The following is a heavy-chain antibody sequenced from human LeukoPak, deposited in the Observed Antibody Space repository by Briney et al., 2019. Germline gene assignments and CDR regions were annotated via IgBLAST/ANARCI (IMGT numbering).Heavy chain of an antibody. Sequence: SETLSLTCTVSGGSISSYFWSWIRRSPGKGLEWIGYIYYSGSTNYNPSLKSRVTISVDTSKNQFSLKLSSVTAADTAVYYCARSVRGYNWFDPWGQGTLVTVSS. CDR1: GGSISSYF. CDR3: ARSVRGYNWFDP. D-gene: IGHD3-10*01. J-gene: IGHJ5*02. CDR2: IYYSGST. V-gene: IGHV4-59*01.